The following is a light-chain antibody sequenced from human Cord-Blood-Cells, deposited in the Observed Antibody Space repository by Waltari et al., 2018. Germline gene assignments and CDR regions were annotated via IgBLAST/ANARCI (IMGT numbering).Light chain of an antibody. CDR3: AAWDDSLSGRGV. J-gene: IGLJ1*01. CDR1: SSNIGSNY. V-gene: IGLV1-47*01. Sequence: QSVLTQPPSASGTPGQRVTISCSGSSSNIGSNYVYWYQQLPGTAPKPLLYRNNPAPSGVPDRFSGSKSGTAASLAISGLRSEDEADYYCAAWDDSLSGRGVFGTGTKVTVL. CDR2: RNN.